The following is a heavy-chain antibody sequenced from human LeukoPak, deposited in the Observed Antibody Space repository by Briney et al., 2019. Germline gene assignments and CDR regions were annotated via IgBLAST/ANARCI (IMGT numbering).Heavy chain of an antibody. CDR3: VRDVNWGLDAFDI. CDR1: GDSGSFNSDV. V-gene: IGHV6-1*01. CDR2: AYYRSKWLY. Sequence: SQTLPLTCAISGDSGSFNSDVWNWIRQSPSRGLEWLGRAYYRSKWLYDYAVSVKGRLTITPDTPKNQFSLQLNSVTPEDTAVYYCVRDVNWGLDAFDIWGQGTMVTVSS. D-gene: IGHD7-27*01. J-gene: IGHJ3*02.